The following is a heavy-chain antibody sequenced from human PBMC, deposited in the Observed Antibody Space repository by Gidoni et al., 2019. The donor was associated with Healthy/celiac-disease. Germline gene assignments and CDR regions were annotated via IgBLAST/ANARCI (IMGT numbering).Heavy chain of an antibody. D-gene: IGHD2-21*01. CDR1: GYTFTSYG. V-gene: IGHV1-18*01. J-gene: IGHJ6*02. CDR2: ISDYNGNT. CDR3: ARVAVDYYYYGMDV. Sequence: QVQLVHSGAAVKKPGASVKVSCTASGYTFTSYGISWVRQAPGQGLEWMGWISDYNGNTNYAQKLQGRVTMTTDTSTSTAYMELRSLRSDDTAVYYCARVAVDYYYYGMDVWGQGTTVTVSS.